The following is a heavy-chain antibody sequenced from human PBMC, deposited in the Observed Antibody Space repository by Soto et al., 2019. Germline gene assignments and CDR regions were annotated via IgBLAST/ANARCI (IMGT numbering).Heavy chain of an antibody. CDR2: IYTSGRT. CDR3: ARDYDVNTALAYWYFDL. D-gene: IGHD5-18*01. J-gene: IGHJ2*01. Sequence: QVQLQESGPGLVKPSESLSLTCTVSGGSIGTYYWAWIRQSAGKGLEWIGRIYTSGRTHYNPSLTGRVTMSIDSSKNPFALRLTSVTAADTAMYYCARDYDVNTALAYWYFDLWGRGTLVTVSS. V-gene: IGHV4-4*07. CDR1: GGSIGTYY.